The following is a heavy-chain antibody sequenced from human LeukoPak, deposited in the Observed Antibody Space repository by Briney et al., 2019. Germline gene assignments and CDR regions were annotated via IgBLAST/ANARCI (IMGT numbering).Heavy chain of an antibody. V-gene: IGHV3-23*01. J-gene: IGHJ4*02. CDR1: RFTFSSYA. CDR2: ISGTGDST. CDR3: AKDFDFWSAYYRGDDC. D-gene: IGHD3-3*01. Sequence: GGSLRLSCAASRFTFSSYAMSWVRQAPGKGLEWVSAISGTGDSTYYADSVKGRFTISRDNSKNTPYLQMNSQRAEDTAIYYCAKDFDFWSAYYRGDDCWGQGTLVTVSS.